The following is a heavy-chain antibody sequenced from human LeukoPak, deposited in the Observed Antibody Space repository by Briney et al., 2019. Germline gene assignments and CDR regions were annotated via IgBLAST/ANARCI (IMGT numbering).Heavy chain of an antibody. D-gene: IGHD2-2*02. CDR3: ARGLSVVVPAAIPVHDAFDI. Sequence: SVKVSCKASGGTFSSYAISWVRQAPGQGLEWMGGIIPIFGTANYAQKFQGRVTITADESTSTAYMELSSLRSEDTAVYYCARGLSVVVPAAIPVHDAFDIWGQGTMVTVSS. J-gene: IGHJ3*02. CDR2: IIPIFGTA. V-gene: IGHV1-69*13. CDR1: GGTFSSYA.